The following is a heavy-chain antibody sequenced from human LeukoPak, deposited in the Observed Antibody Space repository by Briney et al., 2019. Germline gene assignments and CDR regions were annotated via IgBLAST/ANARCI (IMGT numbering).Heavy chain of an antibody. D-gene: IGHD6-19*01. J-gene: IGHJ4*01. CDR2: LSGSEITT. Sequence: TGGSLRLSCAASGFTFSNSAMSWVRQAPGKGLEWVSTLSGSEITTYYADSVKGRFTISRDNSKNTLYLQMNPLRAEDSAFYCAKGIYSSGWSYFDYWGHGTLVTVSS. CDR1: GFTFSNSA. V-gene: IGHV3-23*01. CDR3: AKGIYSSGWSYFDY.